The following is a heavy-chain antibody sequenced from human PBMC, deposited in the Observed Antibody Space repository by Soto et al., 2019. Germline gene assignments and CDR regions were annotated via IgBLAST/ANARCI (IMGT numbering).Heavy chain of an antibody. V-gene: IGHV3-7*01. CDR1: GFTFSSYW. CDR2: IKQDGSEK. CDR3: ARDPGNITMVRGVLWGNWFDP. J-gene: IGHJ5*02. Sequence: GGSLRLSCAASGFTFSSYWMSWVRQAPGKGLEWVANIKQDGSEKYYVDSVKGRFTISRDNAKNSLYLQMNSLRAEDTAVYYCARDPGNITMVRGVLWGNWFDPWGQGTLVTVSS. D-gene: IGHD3-10*01.